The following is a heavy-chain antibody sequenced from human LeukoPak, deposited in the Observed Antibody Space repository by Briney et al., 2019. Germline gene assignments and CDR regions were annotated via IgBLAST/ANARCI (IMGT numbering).Heavy chain of an antibody. D-gene: IGHD3-10*01. CDR1: GFTFSSYN. CDR2: IISSSIYI. Sequence: GGSLRLSCAASGFTFSSYNMNWVRQAPGKGLEWVTSIISSSIYIYYADSVKGRLTISRDNAKNSLYLQMNSLRAEDTAVYYCARDSADYYRFSPLAAFDIWGQGTMVTVSS. CDR3: ARDSADYYRFSPLAAFDI. J-gene: IGHJ3*02. V-gene: IGHV3-21*01.